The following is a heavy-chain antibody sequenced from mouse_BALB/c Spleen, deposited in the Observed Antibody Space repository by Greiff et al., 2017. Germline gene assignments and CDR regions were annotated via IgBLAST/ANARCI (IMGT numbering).Heavy chain of an antibody. CDR1: GFTFSDYY. D-gene: IGHD2-3*01. CDR2: ISDGGSYT. V-gene: IGHV5-4*02. Sequence: EVQRVESGGGLVKPGGSLKLSCAASGFTFSDYYMYWVRQTPEKRLEWVATISDGGSYTYYPDSVKGRFTISRDNAKNNLYLQMSSLKSEDTAMYYCARGDGYYAGFFAYWGQGTLVTVSA. J-gene: IGHJ3*01. CDR3: ARGDGYYAGFFAY.